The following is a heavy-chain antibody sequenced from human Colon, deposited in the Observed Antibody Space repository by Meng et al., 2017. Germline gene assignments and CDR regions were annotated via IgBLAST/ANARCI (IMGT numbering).Heavy chain of an antibody. CDR2: IHPADSNT. V-gene: IGHV5-51*01. Sequence: GASLKISCKGSGYIFTSYWIGWVRQMPGRGLEWMGIIHPADSNTRDSPSFQGQVTISADTSINTAYLQWSSLKTSDSAMYYCARRFTYASGWFTWGRGTLVTVSS. J-gene: IGHJ1*01. D-gene: IGHD6-19*01. CDR3: ARRFTYASGWFT. CDR1: GYIFTSYW.